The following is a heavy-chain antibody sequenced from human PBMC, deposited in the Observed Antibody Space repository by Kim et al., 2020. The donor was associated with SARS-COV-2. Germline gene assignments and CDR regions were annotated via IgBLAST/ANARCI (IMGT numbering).Heavy chain of an antibody. CDR1: GGSFSGYY. CDR2: INHSGST. Sequence: SETLSLTCAVYGGSFSGYYWSWIRQPPGKGLEWIGEINHSGSTNYNPSLKSRVTISVDTSKNQFSLKLSSVTAADTAVYYCARGRGTVVTWGQGTPVTVSS. D-gene: IGHD2-15*01. V-gene: IGHV4-34*01. CDR3: ARGRGTVVT. J-gene: IGHJ5*02.